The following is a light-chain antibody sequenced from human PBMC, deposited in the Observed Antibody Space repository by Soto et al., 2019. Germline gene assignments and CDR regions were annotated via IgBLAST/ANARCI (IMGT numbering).Light chain of an antibody. J-gene: IGKJ1*01. CDR1: QSISSY. V-gene: IGKV1-5*01. Sequence: DIQVNKSPSSLSATVGDRVTITCRASQSISSYLNCYQQKPGKAPKLLIYDASSLESGVPPRFSGSGSGTEFTLTISSLQPEDFATYYCQQYDSFSVTFCQGTQGGYQ. CDR2: DAS. CDR3: QQYDSFSVT.